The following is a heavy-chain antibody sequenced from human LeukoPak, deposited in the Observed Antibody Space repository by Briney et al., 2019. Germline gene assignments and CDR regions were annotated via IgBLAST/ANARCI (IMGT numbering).Heavy chain of an antibody. V-gene: IGHV4-4*02. Sequence: PSGTLSLTCAVSGGSISSSNWWSWVRQPPGKGLEWIGEIYYSGSTNYNPSLKSRVTISVDKSKNQFSLKLNSVTAADTAVYYCVKSHKYYGSGSYRFDPWGQGILVTVSS. CDR3: VKSHKYYGSGSYRFDP. J-gene: IGHJ5*02. CDR2: IYYSGST. D-gene: IGHD3-10*01. CDR1: GGSISSSNW.